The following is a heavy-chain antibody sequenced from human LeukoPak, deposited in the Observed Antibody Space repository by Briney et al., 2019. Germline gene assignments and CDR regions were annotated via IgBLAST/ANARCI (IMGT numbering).Heavy chain of an antibody. Sequence: PSETLSLTCTVSGGSISISSYYWGWIRQPPGKGLEWIGDIYYSGSTYYNPSLRSRVTMSVDTSKNHFSLKLSSVTAADTAVYYCARREGYSFGYDYWGQGTLVTVSS. CDR1: GGSISISSYY. CDR3: ARREGYSFGYDY. J-gene: IGHJ4*02. V-gene: IGHV4-39*01. CDR2: IYYSGST. D-gene: IGHD5-18*01.